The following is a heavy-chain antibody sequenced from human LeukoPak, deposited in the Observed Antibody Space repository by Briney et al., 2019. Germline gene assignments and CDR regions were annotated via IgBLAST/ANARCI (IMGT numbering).Heavy chain of an antibody. D-gene: IGHD3-9*01. V-gene: IGHV3-21*04. CDR2: ISTSSSYI. CDR1: GFTFSGYC. Sequence: GDSLRLSCAASGFTFSGYCMNWVRQAPGKGLEWVSSISTSSSYIYYADSVKGRFTISRDNAKNSLYLQMNSLRAEDTAVYYCARTREFHLYDLLTGQPNGGSNFYYYMDVWGKGTTVTVSS. J-gene: IGHJ6*03. CDR3: ARTREFHLYDLLTGQPNGGSNFYYYMDV.